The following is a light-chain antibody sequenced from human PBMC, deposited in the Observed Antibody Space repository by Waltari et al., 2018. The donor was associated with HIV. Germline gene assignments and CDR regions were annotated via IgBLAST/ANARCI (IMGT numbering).Light chain of an antibody. V-gene: IGLV2-11*01. J-gene: IGLJ3*02. CDR2: GVN. CDR1: SRYVNNYTY. CDR3: CSYAGSNIHWV. Sequence: QSALIQPRSVYGSPEQSVTISGTGTSRYVNNYTYVSWYQHPPGEAPKLVIFGVNKRPSGVPDRFSGSNSGNTASLTISGLQADDEGHYYCCSYAGSNIHWVFGGGTKLTVL.